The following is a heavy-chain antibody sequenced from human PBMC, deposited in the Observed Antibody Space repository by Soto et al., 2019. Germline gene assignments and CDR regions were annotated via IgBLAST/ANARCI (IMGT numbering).Heavy chain of an antibody. J-gene: IGHJ3*02. CDR2: INSDGSST. V-gene: IGHV3-74*01. CDR3: ASIYDSSGYRSWDAFDI. CDR1: GLTFSSYW. D-gene: IGHD3-22*01. Sequence: PGGSMRLSCAASGLTFSSYWMHWVRQAPGKGLVWVSRINSDGSSTSYADSVKGRFTISRDNAKNTLYLQMNSLRAEDTAVYYCASIYDSSGYRSWDAFDIWGQGTMVTVSS.